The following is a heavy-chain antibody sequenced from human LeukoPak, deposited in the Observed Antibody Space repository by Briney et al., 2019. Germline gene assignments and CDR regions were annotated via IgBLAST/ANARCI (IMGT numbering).Heavy chain of an antibody. D-gene: IGHD5-18*01. CDR1: SGSFSSSSYF. J-gene: IGHJ4*01. Sequence: ETLSLTCTVSSGSFSSSSYFCGWIRQPPGMGLEWISTINYSGNTYFNPSLKSRVSTYVDTSMNQFYLKLSSVTAADTAFYYCARLRGGVQLWGYWGQGALVTVSS. CDR2: INYSGNT. V-gene: IGHV4-39*01. CDR3: ARLRGGVQLWGY.